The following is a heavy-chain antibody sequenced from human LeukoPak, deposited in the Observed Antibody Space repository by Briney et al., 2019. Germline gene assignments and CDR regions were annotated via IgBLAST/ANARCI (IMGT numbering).Heavy chain of an antibody. D-gene: IGHD3-9*01. CDR1: GGTFSSYA. J-gene: IGHJ6*03. Sequence: GASVKVSCKASGGTFSSYAISWVRQAPGQGLEWMGGIIPIFGTANYAQKFQGRVTITTDESTSTAYMELSSLRSEDTAVYYCARGGVFYDILTGYYSPSYYYMDVWGKGTTVTVSS. CDR3: ARGGVFYDILTGYYSPSYYYMDV. V-gene: IGHV1-69*05. CDR2: IIPIFGTA.